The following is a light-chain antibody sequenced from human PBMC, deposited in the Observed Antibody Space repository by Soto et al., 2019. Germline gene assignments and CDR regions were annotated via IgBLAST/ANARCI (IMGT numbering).Light chain of an antibody. CDR1: QSVSSSY. Sequence: EIVVTQSPGTLSLSPGERATLSCRASQSVSSSYLAWYQQKPGQAPRLLIYGASSRATGIPDRFSGSGSGTDFTLTISRLEPEDFAVYYCPQYGSSSWTFGQGTKVDIK. CDR2: GAS. J-gene: IGKJ1*01. CDR3: PQYGSSSWT. V-gene: IGKV3-20*01.